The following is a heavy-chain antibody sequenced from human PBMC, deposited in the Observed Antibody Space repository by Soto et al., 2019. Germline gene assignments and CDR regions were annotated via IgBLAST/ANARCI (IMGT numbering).Heavy chain of an antibody. CDR2: TYYRSRWFH. J-gene: IGHJ5*01. D-gene: IGHD2-2*01. Sequence: QVQLQQSGPGLVKPSQTLSLTCAISGDSVSTNTATWDWIRQSPSRGLEWLGRTYYRSRWFHDYAVSVESRITIRPDTSNNQLSLQLTSVTPDDTAVYYCARLVGNSWLDSWGQGTLVTVSS. CDR3: ARLVGNSWLDS. V-gene: IGHV6-1*01. CDR1: GDSVSTNTAT.